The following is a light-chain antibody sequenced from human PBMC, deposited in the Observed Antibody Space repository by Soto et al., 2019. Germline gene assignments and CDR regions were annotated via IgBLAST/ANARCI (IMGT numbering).Light chain of an antibody. V-gene: IGLV2-14*01. CDR2: DVS. CDR3: SSYTSSRIVV. Sequence: QSVLTQPASVSGSPGQSITISCTGTSSDVGGYNYVSWYQQHPGKAPKLMIYDVSNRPSGVSNRFSGSKSGNTASLTISGLQAEDDAYYYCSSYTSSRIVVFGGGTKVTVL. J-gene: IGLJ2*01. CDR1: SSDVGGYNY.